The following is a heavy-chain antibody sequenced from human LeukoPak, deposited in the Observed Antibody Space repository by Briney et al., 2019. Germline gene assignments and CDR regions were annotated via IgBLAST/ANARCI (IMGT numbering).Heavy chain of an antibody. V-gene: IGHV4-34*01. Sequence: PSETLSLTCAVYGGSFSGYYWSWIRQPPGKGLEWIGEINRSGSTNYNPSLKSRVTISVDTSKNQFSLKLSSVTAADTAVYYCARGRAAFVVVPAATLRPFDYWGQGTLVTVSS. CDR2: INRSGST. D-gene: IGHD2-2*01. CDR3: ARGRAAFVVVPAATLRPFDY. J-gene: IGHJ4*02. CDR1: GGSFSGYY.